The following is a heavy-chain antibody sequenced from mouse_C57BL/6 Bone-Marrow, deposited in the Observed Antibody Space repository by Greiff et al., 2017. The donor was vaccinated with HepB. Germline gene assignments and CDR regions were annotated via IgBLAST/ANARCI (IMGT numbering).Heavy chain of an antibody. CDR1: GFTFSSYA. D-gene: IGHD3-1*01. CDR2: ISSGGDYI. J-gene: IGHJ4*01. Sequence: EVHLVESGEGLVKPGGSLKLSCAASGFTFSSYAMSWVRQTPEKGLEWVAYISSGGDYIYYADTVKGRFTISRDNARNTLYLQMSSLKSEDTAMYYCTREGYTRDYYAMDYWGQGTSVTVSS. V-gene: IGHV5-9-1*02. CDR3: TREGYTRDYYAMDY.